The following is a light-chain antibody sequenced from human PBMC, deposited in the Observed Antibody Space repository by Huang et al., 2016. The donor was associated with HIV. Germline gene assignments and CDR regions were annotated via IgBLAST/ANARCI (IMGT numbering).Light chain of an antibody. CDR1: QDINNF. CDR3: QQYYSYRT. Sequence: IRMTQSPSSLSASTGDRVNITCRASQDINNFLAWYQQNPGKAPNLLIYAASILETGVPSRFSGSGSGTEFNLSISCLQSEDFATYYCQQYYSYRTFGQGTQVEIK. CDR2: AAS. J-gene: IGKJ1*01. V-gene: IGKV1-8*01.